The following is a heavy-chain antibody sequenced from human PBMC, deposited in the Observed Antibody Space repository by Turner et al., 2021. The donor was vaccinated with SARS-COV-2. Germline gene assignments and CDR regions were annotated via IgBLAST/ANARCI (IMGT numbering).Heavy chain of an antibody. V-gene: IGHV3-15*01. Sequence: EVQLVVSGGGLVEPGGSLRVSCAASGFTFSTTWMTWVLQAPGKGLEWVGRIKSKIDGGTVDYAAPVKGRFTISRDDSEDTLYMQMNSLKTEDTAVYYCATANKFYDYMDVWGEGATVAVSS. CDR2: IKSKIDGGTV. J-gene: IGHJ6*03. CDR3: ATANKFYDYMDV. CDR1: GFTFSTTW.